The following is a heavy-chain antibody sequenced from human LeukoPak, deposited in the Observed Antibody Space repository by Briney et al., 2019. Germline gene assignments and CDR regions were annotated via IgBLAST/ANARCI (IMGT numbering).Heavy chain of an antibody. Sequence: GGSLTLSCAASGFTFDDYGMSWVRQAPGKGLEWVSGINWNGGSTGYADSVKGRFTISRDNAKNSLYLQMNSLRAEDTALYYCARDLVAVAGTLRFHPWGQGTLVTVSS. V-gene: IGHV3-20*04. CDR3: ARDLVAVAGTLRFHP. CDR1: GFTFDDYG. D-gene: IGHD6-19*01. J-gene: IGHJ5*02. CDR2: INWNGGST.